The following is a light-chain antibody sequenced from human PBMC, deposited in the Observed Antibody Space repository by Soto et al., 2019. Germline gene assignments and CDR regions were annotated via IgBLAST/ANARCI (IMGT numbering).Light chain of an antibody. Sequence: QSALTQPASVSGSPGQSITISCTGSSGDVGHYNYVSWYQQHPGKAPKLMIYEVSNRPSGVSNRFSGSKSGNTASLIISGLQAEDEADYYCTSYTTSGIWVFGGGTKLPVL. CDR1: SGDVGHYNY. CDR2: EVS. V-gene: IGLV2-14*01. J-gene: IGLJ3*02. CDR3: TSYTTSGIWV.